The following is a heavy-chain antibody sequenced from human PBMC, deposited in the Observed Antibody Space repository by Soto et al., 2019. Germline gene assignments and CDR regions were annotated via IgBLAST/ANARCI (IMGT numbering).Heavy chain of an antibody. V-gene: IGHV3-48*02. CDR1: GFSCSDYS. D-gene: IGHD4-17*01. Sequence: PGGTLRLPCVTSGFSCSDYSMSWVRQAPGKGLVWLSYIYSSGSHIYYADSVKGRFSISRDNDESILYLQIISLRDEDTAVYYCARGGDLRLTPVDHSGQGTLLTVSS. CDR2: IYSSGSHI. CDR3: ARGGDLRLTPVDH. J-gene: IGHJ4*02.